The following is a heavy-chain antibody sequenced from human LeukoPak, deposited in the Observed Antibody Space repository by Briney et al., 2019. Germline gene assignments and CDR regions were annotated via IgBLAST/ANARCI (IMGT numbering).Heavy chain of an antibody. CDR2: MSPNSGNT. V-gene: IGHV1-8*02. D-gene: IGHD4-17*01. Sequence: EASVKVSCKASGYTFTSYGISWVRQAPGQGLEWMGWMSPNSGNTGYAQKFQGRITMTKSTSISTAYMELSDLEPEDTAVYYCARTPPDYGIDYWGQGTLVTVSS. J-gene: IGHJ4*02. CDR3: ARTPPDYGIDY. CDR1: GYTFTSYG.